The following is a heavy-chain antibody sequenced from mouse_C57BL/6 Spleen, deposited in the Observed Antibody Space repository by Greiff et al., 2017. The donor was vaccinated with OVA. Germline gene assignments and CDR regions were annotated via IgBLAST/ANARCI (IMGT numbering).Heavy chain of an antibody. CDR1: GYTFTSYW. CDR2: IAPNSGGT. D-gene: IGHD1-1*01. Sequence: VQLQQPGAELVKPGASVKLSCKASGYTFTSYWMNWVKQRPGRGLEGIGRIAPNSGGTKYNEKFKSKATLTVDKPSSTAYMQLSSLTSEYSAVYYCARRDAYGSSFDYWGQGTTLTVSS. CDR3: ARRDAYGSSFDY. J-gene: IGHJ2*01. V-gene: IGHV1-72*01.